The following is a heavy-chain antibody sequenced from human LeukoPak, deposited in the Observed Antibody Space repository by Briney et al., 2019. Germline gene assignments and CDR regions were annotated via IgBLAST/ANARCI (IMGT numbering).Heavy chain of an antibody. CDR3: ARRLYCSGTSCYTGPDALDV. J-gene: IGHJ3*01. CDR1: GFTFSSYA. V-gene: IGHV3-33*08. Sequence: GGSLRLSCAASGFTFSSYAMHWVRQAPGKGLEWVAVIWFDGTNKYYADSVKGRFTISRDNSENTLYLQMNSLRAEDTAVYYCARRLYCSGTSCYTGPDALDVWGQGTVVTVSS. CDR2: IWFDGTNK. D-gene: IGHD2-2*02.